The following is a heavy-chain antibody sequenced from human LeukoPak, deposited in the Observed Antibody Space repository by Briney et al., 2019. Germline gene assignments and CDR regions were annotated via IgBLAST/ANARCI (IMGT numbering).Heavy chain of an antibody. CDR3: ARGAEMATIARYFDL. Sequence: GGSLRLSCAASGFTFSSYSMNWARQAPGKGLEWVSYISSSSSTIYYADSVKGRFTISRDNAKNSLYLQMNSLRAEDTAVYYCARGAEMATIARYFDLWGRGTLVTVSS. D-gene: IGHD5-24*01. J-gene: IGHJ2*01. CDR1: GFTFSSYS. V-gene: IGHV3-48*04. CDR2: ISSSSSTI.